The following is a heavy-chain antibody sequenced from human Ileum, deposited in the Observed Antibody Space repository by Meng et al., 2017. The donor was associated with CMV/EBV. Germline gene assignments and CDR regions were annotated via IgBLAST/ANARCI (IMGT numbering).Heavy chain of an antibody. J-gene: IGHJ6*02. Sequence: ASVKVSCKASGYTFTGYYMHWVRQAPGQGLEWMGWINPNSGGTNYAQKFQGRVTMTRDTSISTAYMELSRLRADDTAVYYGARDQVAGTLYYYYGMDVWGQGTTVTVSS. CDR3: ARDQVAGTLYYYYGMDV. V-gene: IGHV1-2*02. CDR1: GYTFTGYY. D-gene: IGHD6-19*01. CDR2: INPNSGGT.